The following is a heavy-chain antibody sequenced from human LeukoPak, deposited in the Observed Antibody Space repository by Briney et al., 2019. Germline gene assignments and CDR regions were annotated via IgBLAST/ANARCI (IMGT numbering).Heavy chain of an antibody. CDR3: ARGRGYNYGYGDY. D-gene: IGHD5-18*01. V-gene: IGHV3-23*01. CDR1: GFTFSSYA. Sequence: GGSLRFSCAASGFTFSSYAMSWVRQAAGKGLEWVSAISGSGGSTNYADSVKGRFTISRDNSKSTLYLQMNSLRAEDTAVYYCARGRGYNYGYGDYWGQGTLVTVSS. CDR2: ISGSGGST. J-gene: IGHJ4*02.